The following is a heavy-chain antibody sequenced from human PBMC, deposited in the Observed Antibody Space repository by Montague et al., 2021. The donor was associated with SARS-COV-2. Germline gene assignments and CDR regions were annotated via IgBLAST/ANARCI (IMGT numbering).Heavy chain of an antibody. CDR3: ARWDPQTLTLIGLRGKSASDY. J-gene: IGHJ4*02. CDR1: GGSFSGYY. D-gene: IGHD4-23*01. CDR2: INHSGTT. V-gene: IGHV4-34*01. Sequence: ETRSLTCAVYGGSFSGYYWTWIRQSPGKGLEWIAEINHSGTTNYNFNPSLRSRVTISVDTSKSQFSLKLSSVTAADAGVYYCARWDPQTLTLIGLRGKSASDYWGQGTLVTVSS.